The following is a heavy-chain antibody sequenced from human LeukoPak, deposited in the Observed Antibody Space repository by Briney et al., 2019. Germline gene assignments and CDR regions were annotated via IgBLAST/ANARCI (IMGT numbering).Heavy chain of an antibody. CDR1: GFTFSNYW. CDR3: AREIEYSSSSLTHYYYYYMDV. Sequence: PGGSLRLSCAASGFTFSNYWMSWVRQAPGKGLEWVANIKQDGDEKSYVASVKGRFTISRDNDKNSMYLQMKSLRAEDTAVYYCAREIEYSSSSLTHYYYYYMDVWGKGTTVTVSS. D-gene: IGHD6-6*01. CDR2: IKQDGDEK. J-gene: IGHJ6*03. V-gene: IGHV3-7*01.